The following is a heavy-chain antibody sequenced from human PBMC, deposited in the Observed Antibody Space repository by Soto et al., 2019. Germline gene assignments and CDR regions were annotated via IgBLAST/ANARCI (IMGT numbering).Heavy chain of an antibody. V-gene: IGHV3-30*18. D-gene: IGHD5-18*01. Sequence: QVQLVESGGGVVQPGRSLRLSCAASGFTFSSYGMHWVRQAPGKGLEWVAVISYDGSNKYYADSVKVRFTIYRDNSKNTLYLQMNSLRAEDTAVSYCEKMGVDTDMCDYCGQGSLVTVSS. CDR3: EKMGVDTDMCDY. CDR2: ISYDGSNK. J-gene: IGHJ4*02. CDR1: GFTFSSYG.